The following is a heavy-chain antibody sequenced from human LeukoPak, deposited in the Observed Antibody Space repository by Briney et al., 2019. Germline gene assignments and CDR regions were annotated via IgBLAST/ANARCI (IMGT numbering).Heavy chain of an antibody. V-gene: IGHV3-23*01. J-gene: IGHJ6*02. CDR2: ISGSGGST. CDR3: AKDEEGCCSSTSCNKFYYYYYGMDV. CDR1: GFTFSSYA. Sequence: GGSLRLSCAASGFTFSSYAMSWVRQAPGKGLEWVSAISGSGGSTYYADSVKGRFTISRDNSKNTLYLQMNSLRAEDTAVYYCAKDEEGCCSSTSCNKFYYYYYGMDVWGQGTTVTVSS. D-gene: IGHD2-2*01.